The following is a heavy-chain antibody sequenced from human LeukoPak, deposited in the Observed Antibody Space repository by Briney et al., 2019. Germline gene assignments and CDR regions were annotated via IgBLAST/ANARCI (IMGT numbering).Heavy chain of an antibody. CDR2: IVVGSGNT. Sequence: SVKVSCKASGFTFTSSAVQWVRQARGQRLEWIGWIVVGSGNTNYAQKFQERVTITRDMSTSTAYMELSSLRSEDTAVYYCAAGPPRGGVSRYWGQGTLVTVSS. V-gene: IGHV1-58*01. CDR3: AAGPPRGGVSRY. CDR1: GFTFTSSA. D-gene: IGHD2-8*02. J-gene: IGHJ4*02.